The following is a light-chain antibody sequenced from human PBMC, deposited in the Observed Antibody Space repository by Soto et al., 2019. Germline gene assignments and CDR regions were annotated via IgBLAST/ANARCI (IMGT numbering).Light chain of an antibody. J-gene: IGLJ1*01. CDR1: SSDVGGYNY. V-gene: IGLV2-14*01. CDR2: DVS. CDR3: SSYTSSSPYV. Sequence: QSALTQPASVSGSPGQSITISCTGTSSDVGGYNYVSWYQQHPGKAPKLMIYDVSNRPSGVSNRFSGSKSGNTASLTISGLQAEDEADYYGSSYTSSSPYVFGTGTKVTVL.